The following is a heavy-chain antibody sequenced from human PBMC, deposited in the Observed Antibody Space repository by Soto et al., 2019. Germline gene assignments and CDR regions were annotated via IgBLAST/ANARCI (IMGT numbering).Heavy chain of an antibody. CDR3: ARDVLRYFDWLLNPYGMYV. D-gene: IGHD3-9*01. Sequence: QVQLVQSGAEVKKPGASVKVSCKASGYTFTSYGISWVRQAPGQGLEWMGWISAYNGNTNYAQKLQGRVTMTTDTSTSTAHMELRSLRSDDTAVYYCARDVLRYFDWLLNPYGMYVWGQGTTVTVSS. V-gene: IGHV1-18*01. CDR2: ISAYNGNT. J-gene: IGHJ6*02. CDR1: GYTFTSYG.